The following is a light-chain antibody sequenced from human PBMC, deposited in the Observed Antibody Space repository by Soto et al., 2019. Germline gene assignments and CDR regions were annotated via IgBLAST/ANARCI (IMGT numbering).Light chain of an antibody. Sequence: EIVMTQSPATLSVSPGERATLSCRASQSVSSNLAWYQQKPGQAPRLLIYGASTRATGIPARFSGSGSGTELTITISSLQSEDFAVYYCQQYNNWHGTFGQGTKVEIK. J-gene: IGKJ1*01. CDR1: QSVSSN. CDR2: GAS. CDR3: QQYNNWHGT. V-gene: IGKV3-15*01.